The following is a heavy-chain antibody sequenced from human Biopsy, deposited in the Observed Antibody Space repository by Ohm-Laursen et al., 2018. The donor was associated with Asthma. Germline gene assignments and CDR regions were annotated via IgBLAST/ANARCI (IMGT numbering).Heavy chain of an antibody. CDR2: ISVYNGNT. CDR3: ARAVDYSHYYCIDV. Sequence: ASVKVSCKTSGYTFNSAGITWLRQAPGQGLAWMGWISVYNGNTKVAQKLQDKVTMITDTSTSTAYMELRSLRSGDTAVYFCARAVDYSHYYCIDVWGQGTTVTVS. V-gene: IGHV1-18*01. D-gene: IGHD3-10*01. CDR1: GYTFNSAG. J-gene: IGHJ6*02.